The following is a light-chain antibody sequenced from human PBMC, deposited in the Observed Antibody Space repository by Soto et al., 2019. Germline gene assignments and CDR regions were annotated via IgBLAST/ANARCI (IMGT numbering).Light chain of an antibody. CDR1: QSVLYNSNNKNY. V-gene: IGKV4-1*01. Sequence: DIMMTQSPDSLAVSLGERATINCKSSQSVLYNSNNKNYLAWYQQKPGQPPKLLIYWASTRKSGVPDRFSGSGSGTDFTLTISSLQAEDVAVYYCQQYYSTLLTSGGGTKAEIK. CDR2: WAS. J-gene: IGKJ4*01. CDR3: QQYYSTLLT.